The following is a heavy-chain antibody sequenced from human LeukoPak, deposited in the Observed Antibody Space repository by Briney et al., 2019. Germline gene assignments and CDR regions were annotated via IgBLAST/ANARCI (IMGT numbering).Heavy chain of an antibody. D-gene: IGHD2-2*01. Sequence: GGSLRLSCAVSGFTFSNNWMTWVRQAPGKGLERVANINQDGGEKYYVDSVKGRLTISRDNAKNSLYLQMNSLRAEDTAVYHCATGRSCTTCYLPDYWGQGTLVTVSS. CDR1: GFTFSNNW. CDR2: INQDGGEK. J-gene: IGHJ4*02. V-gene: IGHV3-7*01. CDR3: ATGRSCTTCYLPDY.